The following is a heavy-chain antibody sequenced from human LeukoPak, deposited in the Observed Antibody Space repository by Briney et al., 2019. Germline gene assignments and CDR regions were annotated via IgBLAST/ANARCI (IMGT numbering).Heavy chain of an antibody. V-gene: IGHV3-23*01. CDR1: GFTFSSYA. CDR3: AKDRGYYDSSGMGLY. D-gene: IGHD3-22*01. Sequence: GASLRLSCAASGFTFSSYAMSWVRQAPGKGLEWVSAISGSGGSTYYADSVKGRFTISGDNSKNTLYLQMNSLRAEDTAVYYCAKDRGYYDSSGMGLYWGQGTLVTVSS. CDR2: ISGSGGST. J-gene: IGHJ4*02.